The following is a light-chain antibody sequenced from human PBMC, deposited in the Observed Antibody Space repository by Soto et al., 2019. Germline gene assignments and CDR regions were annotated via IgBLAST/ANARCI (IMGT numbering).Light chain of an antibody. Sequence: DIQMTQSPSSVSASAGDRGTITCRASQGISSWLAWYQQKPGKAPKLLIYKASSLESGVPSRFSGSGSGTEFTLTISSLQPDDFATYYCQQYNSYERTFGQGTKVDIK. CDR2: KAS. J-gene: IGKJ1*01. CDR3: QQYNSYERT. CDR1: QGISSW. V-gene: IGKV1-5*03.